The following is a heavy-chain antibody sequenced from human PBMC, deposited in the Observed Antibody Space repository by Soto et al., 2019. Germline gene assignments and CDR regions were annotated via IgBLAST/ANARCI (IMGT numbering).Heavy chain of an antibody. CDR1: GGAITNYY. Sequence: QVQLQESGPGLVKPSETLSLTCSVSGGAITNYYWNWIRQTPGKGLEWIGYIYHTGSTSKNPSLKSRVTLSVDTSKNPLTLNLTSVTAADTAIYYCARSVNRGYSYGYGHWGQGTLVTVSA. V-gene: IGHV4-59*01. CDR3: ARSVNRGYSYGYGH. D-gene: IGHD5-18*01. J-gene: IGHJ4*02. CDR2: IYHTGST.